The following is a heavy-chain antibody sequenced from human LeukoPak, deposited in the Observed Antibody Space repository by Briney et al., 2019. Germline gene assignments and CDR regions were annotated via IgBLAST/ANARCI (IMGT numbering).Heavy chain of an antibody. J-gene: IGHJ5*02. Sequence: PGGSLRLSCAASGLTLSSYSMSWLRQAPGKGPEWVAYIGRSNSVIHYADSVKGRFTISRGNAKNSLSLLMNSLRAEDTAVYYCARAPIGDNNWFDPWGQGTLVTVSS. CDR1: GLTLSSYS. D-gene: IGHD3-16*01. CDR2: IGRSNSVI. CDR3: ARAPIGDNNWFDP. V-gene: IGHV3-48*01.